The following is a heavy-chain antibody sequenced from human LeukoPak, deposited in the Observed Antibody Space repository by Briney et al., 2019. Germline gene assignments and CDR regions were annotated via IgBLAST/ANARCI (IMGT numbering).Heavy chain of an antibody. D-gene: IGHD4-17*01. CDR1: DGSISSGRFY. J-gene: IGHJ3*02. CDR2: VSYSGDP. Sequence: PAETLSLTCTVSDGSISSGRFYWCWIRQHPGEGLEWLGCVSYSGDPYYNPSFKRRVTMSVDTSKNQFSLNLSFVTAADTAVYYCARGPIRMTTVTNTQKYQPLLYPVTDEGIDIWGQGTMVTVSS. V-gene: IGHV4-31*03. CDR3: ARGPIRMTTVTNTQKYQPLLYPVTDEGIDI.